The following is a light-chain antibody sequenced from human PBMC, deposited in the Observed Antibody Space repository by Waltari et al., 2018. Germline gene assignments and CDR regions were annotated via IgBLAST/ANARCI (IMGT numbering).Light chain of an antibody. CDR3: GQRGSLPAT. CDR2: ATS. CDR1: QSVNVRF. V-gene: IGKV3-20*01. Sequence: SCRARQSVNVRFVRYHHKTGRAPRPLSYATSSRATGTPERFSGRGAGADVSLSISTLKPGDFAVYYCGQRGSLPATFGQGTKVEVK. J-gene: IGKJ1*01.